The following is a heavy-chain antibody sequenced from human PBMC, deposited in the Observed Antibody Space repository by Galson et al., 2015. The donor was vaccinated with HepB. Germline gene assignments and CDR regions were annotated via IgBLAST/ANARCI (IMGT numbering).Heavy chain of an antibody. D-gene: IGHD2-15*01. CDR3: ARDHRWYFDY. Sequence: SGAEVKKPGASVKVSCKASGYSFTTDGISWVRQAPGQGLEWMGWISANSGKTNYAQKYQNRVTLTRDTATSTVHMELRSLRSDDTAVYYCARDHRWYFDYWGQGSLVTVSS. CDR2: ISANSGKT. CDR1: GYSFTTDG. V-gene: IGHV1-18*04. J-gene: IGHJ4*02.